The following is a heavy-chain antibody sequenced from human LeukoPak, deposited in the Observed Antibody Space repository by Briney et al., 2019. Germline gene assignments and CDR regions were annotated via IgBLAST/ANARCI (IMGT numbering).Heavy chain of an antibody. CDR1: GFTFSSYG. J-gene: IGHJ4*02. CDR3: AKRVPYTSSSVYFDY. CDR2: ISDDGRTT. V-gene: IGHV3-23*01. Sequence: GGSLRLSCAASGFTFSSYGMSWGRRAAGKGLEWVSSISDDGRTTYYADSVKGRSTISKDHSKTTMHLQMNHLTAEDTAIYYCAKRVPYTSSSVYFDYWGQGTLVTVSS. D-gene: IGHD6-6*01.